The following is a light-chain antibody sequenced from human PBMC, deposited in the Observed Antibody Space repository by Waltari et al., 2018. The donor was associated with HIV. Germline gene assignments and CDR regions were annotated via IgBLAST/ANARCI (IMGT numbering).Light chain of an antibody. V-gene: IGKV2-28*01. CDR2: FGS. CDR3: MQVLQTPYT. CDR1: QSLVYSNGYNY. J-gene: IGKJ2*01. Sequence: DIVMTQSPLSLSVTPGEPASISCRSSQSLVYSNGYNYLDWYLQKPGQSPQILFYFGSHRASGVPDRFTGSGSGTDFTLKISRVEAEDVGVYYCMQVLQTPYTFGQGTKLEIK.